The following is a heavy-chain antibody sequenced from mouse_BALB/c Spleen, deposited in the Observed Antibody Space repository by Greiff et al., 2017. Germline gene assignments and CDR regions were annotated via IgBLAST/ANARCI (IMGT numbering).Heavy chain of an antibody. V-gene: IGHV5-2*01. CDR2: INSDGGST. CDR1: EYEFPSHD. J-gene: IGHJ3*01. Sequence: DVKLVESGGGLVQPGESLKLSCESNEYEFPSHDMSWVRKTPEKRLELVAAINSDGGSTYYPDTMERRFIISRDNTKKTLYLQMSSLRSEDTALYYCARHGDYYGSSYPFAYWGQGTLVTVSA. CDR3: ARHGDYYGSSYPFAY. D-gene: IGHD1-1*01.